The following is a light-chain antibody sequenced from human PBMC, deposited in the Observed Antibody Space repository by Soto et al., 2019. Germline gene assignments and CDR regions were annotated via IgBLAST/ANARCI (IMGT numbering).Light chain of an antibody. CDR3: QQYGRSPLMYT. CDR2: GAS. J-gene: IGKJ2*01. Sequence: EIVLTQSPGTLSLSPGERATLSCRASQSITSNFLAWYQQKPGQAPRLLIYGASTRAAGVPDRFSGSGSGTDFTLTITGLEPEDVAVYYCQQYGRSPLMYTFGQGTKLGV. V-gene: IGKV3-20*01. CDR1: QSITSNF.